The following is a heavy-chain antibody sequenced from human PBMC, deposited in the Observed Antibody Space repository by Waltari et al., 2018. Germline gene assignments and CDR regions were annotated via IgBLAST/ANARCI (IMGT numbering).Heavy chain of an antibody. V-gene: IGHV4-34*01. D-gene: IGHD3-3*01. CDR3: ARGSPLPYFWSGQFLGMDV. CDR1: GGSFSGYY. J-gene: IGHJ6*02. Sequence: QVQLQQWGAGLLKPSETLSLTCAAYGGSFSGYYWRWISQPPGQGLEWIGETNHSGSTNYNPSLKSRVTISVDTSKNQFSLKLSSVTAADTAVYYCARGSPLPYFWSGQFLGMDVWGQGTTVTVSS. CDR2: TNHSGST.